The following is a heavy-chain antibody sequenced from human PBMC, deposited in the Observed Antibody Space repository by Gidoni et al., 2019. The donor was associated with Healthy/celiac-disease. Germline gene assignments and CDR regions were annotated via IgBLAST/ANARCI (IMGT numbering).Heavy chain of an antibody. J-gene: IGHJ3*02. V-gene: IGHV3-9*01. CDR2: ISWNSGSI. CDR1: GFTFDDSA. D-gene: IGHD5-12*01. Sequence: EVQLVESGGGLVQPGRSLRLSCAASGFTFDDSAMHWVRQAPGKGLEWVSGISWNSGSIGYADSVKGRFTISRDNAKNSLYLQMNSLRAEDTALYYCAKGSYKWLRLRWSEVHFDIWGQGTMVTVFS. CDR3: AKGSYKWLRLRWSEVHFDI.